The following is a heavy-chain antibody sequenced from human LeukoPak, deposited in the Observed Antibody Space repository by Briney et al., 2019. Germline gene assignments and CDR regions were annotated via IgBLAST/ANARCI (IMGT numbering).Heavy chain of an antibody. CDR1: GFTFSSYG. Sequence: GRSLRLSCAASGFTFSSYGMHWVRQAPGKGLEWVAVIWYDGSNKYYADSVKGGFTISRDNSKNTLYLQMNSLRAEDTAVYYCARGQWLSKAGYYFDYWGQGTLVTVSS. CDR3: ARGQWLSKAGYYFDY. J-gene: IGHJ4*02. V-gene: IGHV3-33*01. CDR2: IWYDGSNK. D-gene: IGHD6-19*01.